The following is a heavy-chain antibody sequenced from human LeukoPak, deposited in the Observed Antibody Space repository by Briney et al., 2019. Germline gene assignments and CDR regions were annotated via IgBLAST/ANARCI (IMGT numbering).Heavy chain of an antibody. CDR2: IYPGDSDT. Sequence: GESLKISCQGSGYSVTDYWIGWVRQMPGKGLEWMGIIYPGDSDTRYSPSFHGQVSISADESISTAYLQWSSLKASDTAMYYCARPNTVTTNWYFDLWGRGTLVTVSS. D-gene: IGHD4-17*01. CDR3: ARPNTVTTNWYFDL. J-gene: IGHJ2*01. CDR1: GYSVTDYW. V-gene: IGHV5-51*01.